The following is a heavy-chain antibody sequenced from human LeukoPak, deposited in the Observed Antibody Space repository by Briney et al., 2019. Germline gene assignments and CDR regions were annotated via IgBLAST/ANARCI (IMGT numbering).Heavy chain of an antibody. D-gene: IGHD6-19*01. CDR3: ARGPAVAGIVGNNYYMDV. Sequence: RASVKVSCKASGGTFSSYAINWVRQATGQGLEWMGWMNPNSGNTGYAQKFQGRVTITRNTSISTAYMELSSLRSEDTAVYYCARGPAVAGIVGNNYYMDVWGKGTTVTVSS. V-gene: IGHV1-8*03. CDR2: MNPNSGNT. CDR1: GGTFSSYA. J-gene: IGHJ6*03.